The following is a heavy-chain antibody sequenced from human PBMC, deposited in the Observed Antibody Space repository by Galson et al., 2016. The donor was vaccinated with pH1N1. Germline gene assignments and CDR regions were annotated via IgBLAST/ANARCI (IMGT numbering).Heavy chain of an antibody. Sequence: WVRQAPGKGLEWISYIGSSGNTIYYADPVKGRFTISRDNAKHALYLQVNSLRAEDTAVYYCARAGRNWYFDLWGRGTLVAVSS. CDR2: IGSSGNTI. CDR3: ARAGRNWYFDL. J-gene: IGHJ2*01. V-gene: IGHV3-48*03.